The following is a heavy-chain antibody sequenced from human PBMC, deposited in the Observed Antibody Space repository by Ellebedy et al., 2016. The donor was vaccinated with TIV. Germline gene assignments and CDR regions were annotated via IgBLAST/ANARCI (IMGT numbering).Heavy chain of an antibody. Sequence: GESLKISCPVSGFTFSSYWMQWVRQAPGKGLVWVSGINGDGTTTTYADSVKGRFTISRDNAKNTLYLQMNSLRVEDTALYFCARRKKEGDYDYFGFDHWGQGTLVTVSS. V-gene: IGHV3-74*03. J-gene: IGHJ4*02. CDR3: ARRKKEGDYDYFGFDH. D-gene: IGHD5-12*01. CDR2: INGDGTTT. CDR1: GFTFSSYW.